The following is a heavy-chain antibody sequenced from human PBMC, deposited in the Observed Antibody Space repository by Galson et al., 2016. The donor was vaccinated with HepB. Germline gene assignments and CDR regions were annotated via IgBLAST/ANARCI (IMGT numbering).Heavy chain of an antibody. Sequence: SLRLSCAASGFTFSSYAITWVRQAPGKGLEWVSAISGGGISTYYADSVKGRFTVSRDNSNSTLYLHINSLRAEDTAMYYCAKVKITLHWFFDLWGRGSLVTVSS. J-gene: IGHJ2*01. V-gene: IGHV3-23*01. CDR1: GFTFSSYA. D-gene: IGHD3-16*01. CDR3: AKVKITLHWFFDL. CDR2: ISGGGIST.